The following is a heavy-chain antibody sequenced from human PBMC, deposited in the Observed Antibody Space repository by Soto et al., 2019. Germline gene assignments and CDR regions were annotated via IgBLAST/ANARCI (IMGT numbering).Heavy chain of an antibody. CDR3: ARDFRSGGWSAEYFQH. V-gene: IGHV1-18*01. CDR1: GGTFSSYA. Sequence: ASVKVSCKASGGTFSSYAISWVRQAPGQGLEWMGWISAIFGTTNYAQKLQGRVTMTADTSTSTAYMELRSLRSDDTAVYYCARDFRSGGWSAEYFQHWGQGTLVTVSS. J-gene: IGHJ1*01. CDR2: ISAIFGTT. D-gene: IGHD6-19*01.